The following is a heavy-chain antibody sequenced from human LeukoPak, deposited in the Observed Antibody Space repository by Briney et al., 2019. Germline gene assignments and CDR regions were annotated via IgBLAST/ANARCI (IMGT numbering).Heavy chain of an antibody. J-gene: IGHJ2*01. D-gene: IGHD6-13*01. Sequence: GGSLRLSCAASGFTFSSYGMHWVRQAPGKGLEWVAFIRYDGSNKYYADSVKGRFTISRDNSKNTLYLQMNSLRAEDTAVYYCAKDPSSSSWGYFDLWGRGTLVTVSS. V-gene: IGHV3-30*02. CDR3: AKDPSSSSWGYFDL. CDR2: IRYDGSNK. CDR1: GFTFSSYG.